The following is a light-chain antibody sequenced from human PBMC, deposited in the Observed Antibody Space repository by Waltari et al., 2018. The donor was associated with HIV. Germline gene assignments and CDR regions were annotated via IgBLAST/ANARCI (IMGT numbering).Light chain of an antibody. Sequence: SYDLTQPPSLSVSPGHAAIITCSGDHLRSKYVCWYMQKPGQSPILVIYEDNKRPSGIPERFSGSNAGHTATLTISGTQPTDEADYYCQAWVSSPPVLFGGGTKLTV. V-gene: IGLV3-1*01. J-gene: IGLJ2*01. CDR1: HLRSKY. CDR3: QAWVSSPPVL. CDR2: EDN.